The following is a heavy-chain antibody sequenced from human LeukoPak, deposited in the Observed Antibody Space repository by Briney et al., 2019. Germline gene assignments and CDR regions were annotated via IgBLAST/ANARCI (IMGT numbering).Heavy chain of an antibody. Sequence: SQTLSLTCTVSGGSISSGDYYWSWIRQPPGKGLEWIGYIYYSGSTYYNPSLKSRVTISVDTSKNQFSLKLSSVTAADTAVYYCARDTRFFGVVTASERAFDYWGQGTLVTASS. D-gene: IGHD3-3*01. V-gene: IGHV4-30-4*08. CDR1: GGSISSGDYY. CDR2: IYYSGST. CDR3: ARDTRFFGVVTASERAFDY. J-gene: IGHJ4*02.